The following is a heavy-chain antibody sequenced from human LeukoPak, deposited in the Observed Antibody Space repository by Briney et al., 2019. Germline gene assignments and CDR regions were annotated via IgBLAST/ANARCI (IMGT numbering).Heavy chain of an antibody. V-gene: IGHV1-8*02. D-gene: IGHD3-16*01. CDR2: MNPNSGNT. J-gene: IGHJ4*02. CDR3: ATTDWGSFDY. CDR1: GGTFSSYA. Sequence: ASVKVSCKASGGTFSSYAISWVRQATGQGLEWMGWMNPNSGNTGYAQKFQGRVTMTRNTSISTAYMELSSLRSEDTAVYYCATTDWGSFDYWGQGTLVTVSS.